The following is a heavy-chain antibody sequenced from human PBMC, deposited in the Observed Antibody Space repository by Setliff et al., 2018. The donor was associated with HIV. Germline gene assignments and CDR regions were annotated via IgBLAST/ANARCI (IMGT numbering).Heavy chain of an antibody. J-gene: IGHJ4*02. Sequence: KPSETLSLTCNVSGGSISSSSYYWGWIRQPPGKGLEWIGSFHYSGSTSYNPSLRSRVTISVDTSKNQFSLKLSSVTAADTAVYYCARQRTQQLRLTLWDYWGQGVLVTVSS. D-gene: IGHD5-18*01. CDR2: FHYSGST. V-gene: IGHV4-39*01. CDR1: GGSISSSSYY. CDR3: ARQRTQQLRLTLWDY.